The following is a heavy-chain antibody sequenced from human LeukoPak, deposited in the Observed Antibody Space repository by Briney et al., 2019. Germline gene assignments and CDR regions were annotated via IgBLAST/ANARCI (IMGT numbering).Heavy chain of an antibody. D-gene: IGHD3-3*01. Sequence: SETLSLTCAVYGGSFSGCYWSWIRQPPGKGLEWIGEINHSGSTNYNPSLKSRVTISVDTSKNQFSLKLSSVTAADTAVYYCARGQGYDFWSGNLNWFDPWGQGTLVTVSS. CDR1: GGSFSGCY. J-gene: IGHJ5*02. CDR3: ARGQGYDFWSGNLNWFDP. V-gene: IGHV4-34*01. CDR2: INHSGST.